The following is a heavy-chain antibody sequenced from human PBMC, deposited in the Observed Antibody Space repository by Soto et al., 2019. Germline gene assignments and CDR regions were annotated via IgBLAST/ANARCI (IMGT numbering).Heavy chain of an antibody. CDR3: VVDTPGLLDF. V-gene: IGHV3-33*03. CDR1: GFSFRSYG. J-gene: IGHJ4*02. CDR2: IWYDGNKQ. Sequence: VGSLRLSCAASGFSFRSYGMHWVRQAPGKGLEWVAVIWYDGNKQYYGDSVRGRFTISRDNSQNTLYLEMNSLRAEDTAGYYCVVDTPGLLDFWGKGTLVTVAS. D-gene: IGHD5-18*01.